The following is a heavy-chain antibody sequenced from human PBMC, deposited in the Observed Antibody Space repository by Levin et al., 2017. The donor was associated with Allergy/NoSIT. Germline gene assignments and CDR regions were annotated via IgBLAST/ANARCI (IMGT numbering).Heavy chain of an antibody. V-gene: IGHV3-48*01. CDR3: APGYCSSTSCLHYFDY. CDR1: GFTFSSYS. Sequence: GESLKISCAASGFTFSSYSMNWVRQAPGKGLEWISYMSSSSSTIYYADSVKGRFTISRDNAKNSLYLQMNSLRAEDTAVYYCAPGYCSSTSCLHYFDYWGQGTLVTVSS. CDR2: MSSSSSTI. J-gene: IGHJ4*02. D-gene: IGHD2-2*01.